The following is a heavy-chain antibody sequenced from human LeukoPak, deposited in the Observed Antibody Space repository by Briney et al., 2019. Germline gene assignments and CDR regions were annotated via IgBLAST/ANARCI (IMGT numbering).Heavy chain of an antibody. V-gene: IGHV3-66*01. Sequence: TGGSLRLSCAASEFTVSSTYMSWVRQPPGKGLEWVSLIHSNGNTYYVDSVKGRFSISRDNSENTVSLQMNSLRVEDTAIYYCAKSTAPCSRGSCYSALESWGQGTLVTVSS. CDR2: IHSNGNT. J-gene: IGHJ4*02. CDR1: EFTVSSTY. CDR3: AKSTAPCSRGSCYSALES. D-gene: IGHD2-15*01.